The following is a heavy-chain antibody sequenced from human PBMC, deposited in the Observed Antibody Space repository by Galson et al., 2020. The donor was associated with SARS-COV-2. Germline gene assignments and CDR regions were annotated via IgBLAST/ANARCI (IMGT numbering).Heavy chain of an antibody. CDR1: GGSIGSSTYH. J-gene: IGHJ4*02. V-gene: IGHV4-39*07. D-gene: IGHD6-19*01. Sequence: SETLSLTCTVSGGSIGSSTYHWGWIRQPPGKGLEWIGSIFYSGSTYYNPSLKSRVAISVDTSKNQFSLKLSSVTAADTAVYYCAREVAYSSGWYSPPDYWGQGTLVTVSS. CDR3: AREVAYSSGWYSPPDY. CDR2: IFYSGST.